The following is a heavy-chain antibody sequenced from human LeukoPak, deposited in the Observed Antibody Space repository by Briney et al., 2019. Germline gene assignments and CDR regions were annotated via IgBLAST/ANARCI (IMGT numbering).Heavy chain of an antibody. CDR2: IYYSGST. J-gene: IGHJ3*02. V-gene: IGHV4-59*12. CDR1: GGSISSYY. CDR3: ARERARITIFGVPIIPGAFDI. D-gene: IGHD3-3*01. Sequence: KPSETLSLTCTVSGGSISSYYWSRIRQPPGKGLEWIGYIYYSGSTNYNPSLKSRVTISVDTSKNQFSLKLSSVTAADTAVYYCARERARITIFGVPIIPGAFDIWGQGTMVTVSS.